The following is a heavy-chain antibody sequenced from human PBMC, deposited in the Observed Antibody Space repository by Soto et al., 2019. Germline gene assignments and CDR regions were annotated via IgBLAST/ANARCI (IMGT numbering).Heavy chain of an antibody. Sequence: EVQLLDSGGGLVQPGGSLRLSCAASGFTFSSFALSWFRQAPGKGREGVSAVSVSGGTTYYADSVRGRFTISRDNSKNTLYLQMNSLRAEDTAIYFCARCTVDTIVTSGWCHYLDPWGQGTLVTVSS. CDR1: GFTFSSFA. J-gene: IGHJ5*02. CDR3: ARCTVDTIVTSGWCHYLDP. D-gene: IGHD6-19*01. CDR2: VSVSGGTT. V-gene: IGHV3-23*01.